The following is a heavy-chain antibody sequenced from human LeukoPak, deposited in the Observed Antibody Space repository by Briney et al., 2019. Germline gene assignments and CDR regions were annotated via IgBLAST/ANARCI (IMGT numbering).Heavy chain of an antibody. CDR1: GFTFSSYA. D-gene: IGHD3-22*01. Sequence: GGSLRLSCAASGFTFSSYAMSWVRQAPWKGLEWVSAISGSGGSTYYADSVKGRFTISRDNSKNTLYLQMNSLRAEDTAVYYCAKDAASCDQVVVIPQFGLLRLCARDYWGQGTLVTVSS. V-gene: IGHV3-23*01. CDR3: AKDAASCDQVVVIPQFGLLRLCARDY. J-gene: IGHJ4*02. CDR2: ISGSGGST.